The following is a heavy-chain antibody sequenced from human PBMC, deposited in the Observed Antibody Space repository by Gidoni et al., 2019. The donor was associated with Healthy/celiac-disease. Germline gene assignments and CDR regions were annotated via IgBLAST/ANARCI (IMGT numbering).Heavy chain of an antibody. D-gene: IGHD2-15*01. J-gene: IGHJ4*02. CDR3: ARGSGYCSGGSCYSAWKRMYYFDY. CDR1: GGSFSGYY. Sequence: QVQLQQWGAGLLKPSETLSLTCAVYGGSFSGYYWSWIRQPPGKGLEWIGEINHSGSTNYNPSLKSRVTISVDTSKNQFSLKLSSVTAADTAVYYCARGSGYCSGGSCYSAWKRMYYFDYWGQGTLVTVSS. CDR2: INHSGST. V-gene: IGHV4-34*01.